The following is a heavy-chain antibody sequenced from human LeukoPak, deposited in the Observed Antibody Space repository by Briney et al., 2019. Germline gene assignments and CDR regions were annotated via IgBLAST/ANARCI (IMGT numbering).Heavy chain of an antibody. CDR1: GFTFSSYA. CDR3: AKTFLDSSGYKIESFDY. Sequence: GGSLRLSCAASGFTFSSYAMSWVRQAPGKGLEWVSAISGSGGSTYYADSVKGRFTISRDNSKNTLYLQMNNLRAEDTAVYYCAKTFLDSSGYKIESFDYWGQGTLVTVSS. D-gene: IGHD3-22*01. V-gene: IGHV3-23*01. CDR2: ISGSGGST. J-gene: IGHJ4*02.